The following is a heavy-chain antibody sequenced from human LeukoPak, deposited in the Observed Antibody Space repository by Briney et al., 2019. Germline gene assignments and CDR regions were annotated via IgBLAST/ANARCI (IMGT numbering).Heavy chain of an antibody. Sequence: PGGSLRLSCAASGFTFSSYWMHWVRRAPGKGLVWVSRINSDGSSTSYADSVKGRFTISRDNAKNTLYLQMNSLRAEDTAVYYCARVGVLSRAFDYWGQGTLVTVSS. D-gene: IGHD3-16*01. CDR1: GFTFSSYW. CDR2: INSDGSST. J-gene: IGHJ4*02. V-gene: IGHV3-74*01. CDR3: ARVGVLSRAFDY.